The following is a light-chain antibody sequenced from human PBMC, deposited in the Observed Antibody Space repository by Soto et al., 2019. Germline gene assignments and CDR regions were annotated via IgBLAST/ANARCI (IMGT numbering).Light chain of an antibody. CDR3: CSYAGGSTYV. CDR1: NRVVGNFNL. J-gene: IGLJ1*01. CDR2: EVT. Sequence: QSDLNQPASVFGAPWQAITIPFTGNNRVVGNFNLVSWYQHHPGKAPKVIVYEVTKRPSGVSDRFSGSKSGNTASLTISGLQAEDEADYYCCSYAGGSTYVFGSGTKVTVL. V-gene: IGLV2-23*02.